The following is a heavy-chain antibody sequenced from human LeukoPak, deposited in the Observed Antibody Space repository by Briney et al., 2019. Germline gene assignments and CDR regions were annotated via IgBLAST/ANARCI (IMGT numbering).Heavy chain of an antibody. CDR3: ARLVGYDILTGYSLEGYYFDY. V-gene: IGHV5-51*01. CDR2: IYPGETDI. D-gene: IGHD3-9*01. CDR1: GYSFTSYW. Sequence: GESLKISCKGSGYSFTSYWIGWVRQMPGKGLEWMGLIYPGETDIRYSPSFQGQVTISADKSISTAYLQWSSLKASDTAMYYCARLVGYDILTGYSLEGYYFDYWGQGTLVTVSS. J-gene: IGHJ4*02.